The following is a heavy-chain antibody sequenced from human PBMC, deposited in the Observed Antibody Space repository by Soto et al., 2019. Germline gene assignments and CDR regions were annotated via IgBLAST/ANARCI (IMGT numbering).Heavy chain of an antibody. CDR1: GFTFSIYA. Sequence: EVQLLESGGGLVPPGGSLRLSCAASGFTFSIYAMSWVRQAQGKGLEWVSAISDSGRSTYYADSVKGRLTISRDNFKNTLYLQMNSLRAEDTAVYYCAKMYSSSNYGLDVWGQGTTVTVSS. CDR3: AKMYSSSNYGLDV. J-gene: IGHJ6*02. D-gene: IGHD6-6*01. CDR2: ISDSGRST. V-gene: IGHV3-23*01.